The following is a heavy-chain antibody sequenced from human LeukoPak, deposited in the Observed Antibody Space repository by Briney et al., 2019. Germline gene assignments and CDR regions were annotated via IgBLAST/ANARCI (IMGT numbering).Heavy chain of an antibody. J-gene: IGHJ5*01. V-gene: IGHV4-59*01. Sequence: SETLSLTCTVSGGSISSYYWSWIRQPPGKGLEWIGYIYYSGSTPYNPSLKSRVTISVDTSKNQFSVKLSSVTAADTAVYYCAREWNYVIDSWGQGTLVTVSS. CDR1: GGSISSYY. CDR2: IYYSGST. D-gene: IGHD1-7*01. CDR3: AREWNYVIDS.